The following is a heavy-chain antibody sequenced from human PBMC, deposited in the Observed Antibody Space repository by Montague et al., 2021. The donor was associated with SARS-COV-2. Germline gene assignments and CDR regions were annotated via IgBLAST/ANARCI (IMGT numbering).Heavy chain of an antibody. D-gene: IGHD3-9*01. CDR3: ARTGLGAYDILTGYTVNAFDM. CDR1: GGSITSYY. Sequence: SETLSLTCTVSGGSITSYYWTWIRQPPGKGLEWVGRIYYSGSTNYSPSLTSRVTISVDTSKNQFSLKLSSVTAADTAVYYCARTGLGAYDILTGYTVNAFDMWGQGTTVTVSS. J-gene: IGHJ3*02. V-gene: IGHV4-59*01. CDR2: IYYSGST.